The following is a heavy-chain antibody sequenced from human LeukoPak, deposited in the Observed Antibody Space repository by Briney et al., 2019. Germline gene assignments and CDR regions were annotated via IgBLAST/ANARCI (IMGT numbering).Heavy chain of an antibody. Sequence: SVKVSCKASGGTFSSYAISWVRQAPGQGLEWMGRIIPIFGTANYAQKFQGRVTITADESTSTAYMELSSLRSEDTAVYYCAREARYGGYYYYYYMDVWGKGTTVTVSS. V-gene: IGHV1-69*13. CDR2: IIPIFGTA. CDR3: AREARYGGYYYYYYMDV. CDR1: GGTFSSYA. D-gene: IGHD3-16*02. J-gene: IGHJ6*03.